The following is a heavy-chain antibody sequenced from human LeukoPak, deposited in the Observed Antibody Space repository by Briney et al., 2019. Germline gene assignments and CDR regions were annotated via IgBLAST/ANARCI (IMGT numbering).Heavy chain of an antibody. CDR2: VMAIFGGV. D-gene: IGHD3-22*01. CDR1: RGTFDSYG. CDR3: ARGELGDRSGFSFFDY. V-gene: IGHV1-69*05. Sequence: ASVKVSCKAPRGTFDSYGISWVRQAPGQGLEWMGGVMAIFGGVKYGQKFQGRATITTDASTSTAYMELRSLTSEDTGIYYCARGELGDRSGFSFFDYWAREPWSPSPQ. J-gene: IGHJ4*02.